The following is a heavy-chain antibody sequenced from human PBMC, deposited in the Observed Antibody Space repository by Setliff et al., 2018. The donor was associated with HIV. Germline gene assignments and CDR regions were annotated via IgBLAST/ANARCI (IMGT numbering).Heavy chain of an antibody. CDR2: IYYTGST. CDR1: SGSISDYF. CDR3: ARGDTYYHDRSGYVKSALDAFDI. D-gene: IGHD3-22*01. V-gene: IGHV4-59*08. J-gene: IGHJ3*02. Sequence: SETLSLTCSVSSGSISDYFWSWIRQPPGKGLEWIGYIYYTGSTKYHPSLNSRVTISLDTPKTQFSLNLNSVTAADTAVYHCARGDTYYHDRSGYVKSALDAFDIWGRGTLVTVSS.